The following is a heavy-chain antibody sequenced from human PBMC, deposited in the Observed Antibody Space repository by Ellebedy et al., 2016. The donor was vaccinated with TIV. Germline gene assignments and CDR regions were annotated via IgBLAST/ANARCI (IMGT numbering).Heavy chain of an antibody. CDR1: HASITSPGNY. D-gene: IGHD2-15*01. CDR2: ISYSGSA. Sequence: MPSETLSLTCNVSHASITSPGNYWSWIRQHPGKGLEWIGHISYSGSAHYNPSLRRRLTISLDTSKRQFSLRLSSVTAADTAFYFCARDRGAFTHRSYYYGLDVWGQGTTVTVSS. CDR3: ARDRGAFTHRSYYYGLDV. J-gene: IGHJ6*02. V-gene: IGHV4-31*03.